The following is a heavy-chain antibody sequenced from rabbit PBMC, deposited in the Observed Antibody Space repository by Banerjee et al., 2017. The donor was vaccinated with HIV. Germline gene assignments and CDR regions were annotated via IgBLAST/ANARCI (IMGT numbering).Heavy chain of an antibody. CDR3: ATNNSPGSGSHNL. Sequence: SSSYYMCWVRQAPGKGLEWIGCIYTGGSGSTYYASWAKGRFTISKTSSTTVTLQMTSLTAADTATYFCATNNSPGSGSHNLWGQGTLVTVS. CDR1: SSSYY. D-gene: IGHD3-1*01. V-gene: IGHV1S40*01. J-gene: IGHJ4*01. CDR2: IYTGGSGST.